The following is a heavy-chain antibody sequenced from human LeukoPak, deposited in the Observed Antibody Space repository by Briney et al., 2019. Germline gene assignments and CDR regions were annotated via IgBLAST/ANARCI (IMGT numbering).Heavy chain of an antibody. Sequence: SETLSLTCTVSGGSISSTNYFWGWIRQPPGKGLEWIGSIHYSGSTYYTPSLKSRVIISVDTSKNQYSLKLSSVTAADTAVYYCASYYGSGVYLDYWGQGTLVTVSS. CDR2: IHYSGST. D-gene: IGHD3-10*01. CDR3: ASYYGSGVYLDY. CDR1: GGSISSTNYF. J-gene: IGHJ4*02. V-gene: IGHV4-39*07.